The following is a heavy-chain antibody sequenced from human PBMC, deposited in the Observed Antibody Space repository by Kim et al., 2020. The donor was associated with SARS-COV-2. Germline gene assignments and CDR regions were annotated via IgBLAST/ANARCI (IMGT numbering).Heavy chain of an antibody. CDR3: ARRPFRDYYGSGSYYNVRGHYYYYMDV. CDR2: INHSGST. CDR1: GGSFSGYY. D-gene: IGHD3-10*01. J-gene: IGHJ6*03. Sequence: SETLSLTCAVYGGSFSGYYWSWIRQPPGKGLEWIGEINHSGSTNYNPSLKSRVTISVDTSKNQFSLKLSSVTAADTAVYYCARRPFRDYYGSGSYYNVRGHYYYYMDVWGKGTTVTVSS. V-gene: IGHV4-34*01.